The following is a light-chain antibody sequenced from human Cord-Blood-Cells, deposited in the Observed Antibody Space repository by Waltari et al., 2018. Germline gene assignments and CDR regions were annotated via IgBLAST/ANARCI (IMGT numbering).Light chain of an antibody. Sequence: EIVLTQSPGTLSLSPGERATLSCRASQSVSSSYLAWYQQKPGQAPRLLIYGASSRATGIPDRFSGSGSGTDFTLTINRLEPEDFAVYYCQQYGSSFLTFGGGTKVEIK. CDR2: GAS. CDR3: QQYGSSFLT. CDR1: QSVSSSY. J-gene: IGKJ4*01. V-gene: IGKV3-20*01.